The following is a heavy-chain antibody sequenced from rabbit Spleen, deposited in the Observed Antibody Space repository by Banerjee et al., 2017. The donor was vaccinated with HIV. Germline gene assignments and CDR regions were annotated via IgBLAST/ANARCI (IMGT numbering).Heavy chain of an antibody. D-gene: IGHD2-1*01. V-gene: IGHV1S40*01. CDR3: ARGSATMTMVITGYYLNL. CDR2: VYAGSSGSP. Sequence: QSLEESGGDLVKPGASLTLTCTASGFSFSSSYYMCWVRQAPGKGLECIACVYAGSSGSPYYANWAKGRFTISKTSSTTVTLQMTSLTVADTATYFCARGSATMTMVITGYYLNLWGPGTLVTVS. J-gene: IGHJ4*01. CDR1: GFSFSSSYY.